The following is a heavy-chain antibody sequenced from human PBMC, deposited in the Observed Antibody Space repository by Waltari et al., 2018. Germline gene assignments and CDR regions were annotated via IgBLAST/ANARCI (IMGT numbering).Heavy chain of an antibody. CDR1: GGSISSYY. D-gene: IGHD4-4*01. J-gene: IGHJ6*03. CDR3: ARLYTPSYYYYYMDV. Sequence: QVQLQESCPGLVKPSETLSLTCTVSGGSISSYYWSWIRQPAGKGLEWIGRIYTSGRTNYNPSLKSRVTMSVDTAKNQFSLKLSSVTAADTAVYYCARLYTPSYYYYYMDVWGKGTTVTISS. CDR2: IYTSGRT. V-gene: IGHV4-4*07.